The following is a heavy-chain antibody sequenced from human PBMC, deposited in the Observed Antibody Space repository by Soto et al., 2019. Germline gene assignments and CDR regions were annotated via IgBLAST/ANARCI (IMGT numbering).Heavy chain of an antibody. D-gene: IGHD3-10*01. V-gene: IGHV3-7*05. CDR3: ARELRRVLPWFGESATYYYYGMDV. Sequence: GGSLRLSCAASGFTFSRYWMSWVRQAPGKGLEWVANIKQDGSEKYYVDSVKGRFTISRDNAKNSLYLQMNSLRAEDTAVYYCARELRRVLPWFGESATYYYYGMDVWGQGTTVTVSS. CDR1: GFTFSRYW. CDR2: IKQDGSEK. J-gene: IGHJ6*02.